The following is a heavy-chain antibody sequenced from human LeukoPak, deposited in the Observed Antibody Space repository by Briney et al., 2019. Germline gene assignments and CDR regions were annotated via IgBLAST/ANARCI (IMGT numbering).Heavy chain of an antibody. CDR1: GFTFSSYA. Sequence: PGGSLRLSCAASGFTFSSYAMSWVRQAPGKGLEWVSSISGSGNRTYYADSVKGRFTISRDNSKNTLYLQMNSLRAEDTAVYYCAKTSYGARPNDAFDIWGQGTMVTVSS. CDR3: AKTSYGARPNDAFDI. CDR2: ISGSGNRT. J-gene: IGHJ3*02. V-gene: IGHV3-23*01. D-gene: IGHD4-17*01.